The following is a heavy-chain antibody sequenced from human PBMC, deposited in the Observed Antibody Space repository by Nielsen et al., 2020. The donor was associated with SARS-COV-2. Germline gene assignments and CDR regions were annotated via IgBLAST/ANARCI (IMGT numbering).Heavy chain of an antibody. CDR3: ARDGVVGSTNTFDV. CDR2: ISYDGSNK. J-gene: IGHJ3*01. Sequence: GGSLRLSCAASGFTFSSYGMHWVRQAPGKGLEWVAVISYDGSNKYYADSVKGRFTISRDNAKNTVYLQMNSLRAEDTAVYYCARDGVVGSTNTFDVWGQGTVVTVSS. V-gene: IGHV3-30*03. D-gene: IGHD1-26*01. CDR1: GFTFSSYG.